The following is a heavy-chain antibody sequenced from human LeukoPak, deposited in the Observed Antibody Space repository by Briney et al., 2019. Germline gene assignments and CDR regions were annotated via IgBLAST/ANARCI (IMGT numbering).Heavy chain of an antibody. V-gene: IGHV4-4*09. D-gene: IGHD2-15*01. CDR3: AGRAAFSTPGRYSREV. Sequence: SETLSLTCTVSGGSINNYYWTWIRQPPGKGLEWIGCIYPSGSTNYNPSLKSRVTISVDTSKNQFSLNLNSVTAADTAVYYCAGRAAFSTPGRYSREVGGEGTTVTVS. CDR1: GGSINNYY. J-gene: IGHJ6*03. CDR2: IYPSGST.